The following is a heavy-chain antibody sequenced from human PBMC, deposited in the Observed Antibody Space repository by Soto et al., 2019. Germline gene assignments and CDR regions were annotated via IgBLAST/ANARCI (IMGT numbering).Heavy chain of an antibody. CDR1: GGSFSGYY. CDR3: ARGITMIVAL. J-gene: IGHJ3*01. V-gene: IGHV4-34*01. CDR2: INHSGST. Sequence: PLETLSLTCAVYGGSFSGYYWSWIRQPPGKGLEWIGEINHSGSTNYNPSLKSRVTISVDTSKNQFSLKLSSVTAADTAVYYCARGITMIVALWGQGTMVTVSS. D-gene: IGHD3-22*01.